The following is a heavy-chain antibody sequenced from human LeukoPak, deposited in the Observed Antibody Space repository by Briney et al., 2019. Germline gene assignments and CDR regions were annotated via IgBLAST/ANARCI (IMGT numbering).Heavy chain of an antibody. Sequence: PSETLSLTCAVYGGSFSGYYWSWIRQPPGKGLEWIGEINHSGSTNYNPSLKSRVTISVDTSKNQFSLKLSSVTAADTAVYYCARIGESDYGAFDIWGQGTMVTVSS. CDR1: GGSFSGYY. CDR2: INHSGST. D-gene: IGHD3-10*01. V-gene: IGHV4-34*01. CDR3: ARIGESDYGAFDI. J-gene: IGHJ3*02.